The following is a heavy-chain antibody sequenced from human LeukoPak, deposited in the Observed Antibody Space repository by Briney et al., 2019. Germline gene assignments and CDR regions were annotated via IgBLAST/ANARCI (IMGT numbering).Heavy chain of an antibody. CDR3: ARGLAHIVVVPAARSLSWFDP. CDR1: GGSFSGYY. Sequence: SETLSLTCAVYGGSFSGYYWSWIRQPPGKGLGWIGEINHSGSTNYNPSLKSRVTISVDTSKNQFSLKLSSVTAADTAVYYCARGLAHIVVVPAARSLSWFDPWGQGTLVTVSS. J-gene: IGHJ5*02. V-gene: IGHV4-34*01. CDR2: INHSGST. D-gene: IGHD2-2*01.